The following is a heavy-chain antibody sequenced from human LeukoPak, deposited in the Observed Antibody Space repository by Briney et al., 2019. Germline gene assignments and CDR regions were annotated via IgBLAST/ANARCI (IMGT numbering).Heavy chain of an antibody. CDR3: ARDFRKGYSGYEDY. D-gene: IGHD5-12*01. J-gene: IGHJ4*02. V-gene: IGHV1-69*04. Sequence: RASVKVSCKASGGTFSSYAISWVRQAPGQGLEWMGRIIPILGIANYAQKFQGRVTITADKSTSTAYMELSSLRSEDTAVYYCARDFRKGYSGYEDYWGQGTLVTVSS. CDR2: IIPILGIA. CDR1: GGTFSSYA.